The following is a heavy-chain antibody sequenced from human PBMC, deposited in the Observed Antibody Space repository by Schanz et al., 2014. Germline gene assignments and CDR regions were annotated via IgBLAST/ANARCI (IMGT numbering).Heavy chain of an antibody. D-gene: IGHD6-19*01. V-gene: IGHV3-30*03. CDR2: ISLGGSNQ. CDR3: ATDYSGGGCHI. CDR1: GFTFSSYG. Sequence: HVQLVESGGGVVQPGGSLRLSCAASGFTFSSYGMHWVRQAPGKGLEWVAIISLGGSNQYYADSVKGRFTLSRDNSKNTVYLQMNSLRAEDTALYFCATDYSGGGCHIWGQGTMVTVSS. J-gene: IGHJ3*02.